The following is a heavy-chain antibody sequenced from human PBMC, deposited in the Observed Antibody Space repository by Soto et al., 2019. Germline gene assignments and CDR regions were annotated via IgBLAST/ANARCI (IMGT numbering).Heavy chain of an antibody. CDR2: IYYSGST. CDR1: GCSISSGGYY. V-gene: IGHV4-31*03. D-gene: IGHD3-22*01. Sequence: SETLSVPGPVSGCSISSGGYYGSWIRQHPGKGLEWIGYIYYSGSTYYNPSLKSRVTISVDTSKNQFSLKLSSVTAADTAVYYCARDRRYYDSSGYSSFDYWGQGTLVTFSS. CDR3: ARDRRYYDSSGYSSFDY. J-gene: IGHJ4*02.